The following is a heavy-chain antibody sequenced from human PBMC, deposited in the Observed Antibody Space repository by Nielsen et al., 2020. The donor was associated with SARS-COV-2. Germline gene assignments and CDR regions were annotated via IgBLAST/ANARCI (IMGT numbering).Heavy chain of an antibody. Sequence: SETLSLTCTVSGGSISSGGFYWGWIRQHPGKGLEWIGYIYYSGSTYYNPSLKSRLTMSVDTSKNQFSLSLRSVTAADTAVYYCARESSGYDHYNYGMDVWGQGTTVTVSS. V-gene: IGHV4-31*03. CDR3: ARESSGYDHYNYGMDV. J-gene: IGHJ6*02. CDR1: GGSISSGGFY. CDR2: IYYSGST. D-gene: IGHD5-12*01.